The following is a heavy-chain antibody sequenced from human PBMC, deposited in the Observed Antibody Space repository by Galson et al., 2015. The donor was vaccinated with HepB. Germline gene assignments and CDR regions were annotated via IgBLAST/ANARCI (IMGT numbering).Heavy chain of an antibody. CDR1: GFTFSSYG. CDR3: ARDRGVGMDV. V-gene: IGHV3-33*08. J-gene: IGHJ6*02. Sequence: SLRLSCAASGFTFSSYGMHWVRQAPGEGLEWVAVIWYDGSNKYYADSVKGRFTISRDNSKNTLYLQMNSLRAEDTAVYYCARDRGVGMDVWGQGTTVTVSS. CDR2: IWYDGSNK. D-gene: IGHD3-10*01.